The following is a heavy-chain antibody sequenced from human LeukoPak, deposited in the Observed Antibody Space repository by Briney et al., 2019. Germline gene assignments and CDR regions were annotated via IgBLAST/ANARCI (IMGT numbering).Heavy chain of an antibody. D-gene: IGHD2-15*01. CDR2: IKSDGSIT. J-gene: IGHJ4*02. Sequence: GGSLRLSCAASGLSFSNYWMHWVRQAPGKGLVWVSRIKSDGSITNYADSVRGRFTISRDNAKNTLYLQMNSLRAEDTAVYYCAREGLYCSGGSCPNNYFDYWGQGTLVTVSS. CDR3: AREGLYCSGGSCPNNYFDY. V-gene: IGHV3-74*01. CDR1: GLSFSNYW.